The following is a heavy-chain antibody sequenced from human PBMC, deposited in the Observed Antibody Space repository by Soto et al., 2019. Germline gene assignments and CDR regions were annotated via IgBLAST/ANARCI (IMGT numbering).Heavy chain of an antibody. CDR3: ARDMSGMATCYFDY. CDR1: GFTFSSYG. V-gene: IGHV3-33*01. CDR2: IWYDGSKT. J-gene: IGHJ4*02. Sequence: PGGSLRLSCAASGFTFSSYGMHWARQAPGKGLEWVAAIWYDGSKTYYADSVKGRFTISRDNSKNILFLQMNSLGVEDTALYYCARDMSGMATCYFDYWGQGTLVTLSS. D-gene: IGHD5-12*01.